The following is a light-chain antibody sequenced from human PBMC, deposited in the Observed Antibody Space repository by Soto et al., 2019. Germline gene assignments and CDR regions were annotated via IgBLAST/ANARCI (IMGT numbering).Light chain of an antibody. V-gene: IGKV1-39*01. CDR1: QSISSY. J-gene: IGKJ2*01. CDR3: QQSYSIPYT. CDR2: AAS. Sequence: DIQMTQSPSSLSASVGDRVTITCRASQSISSYLNWYQQKPGKAPKLLIYAASSLQSGVPSRFSGSGSGTDFPLTISSLQPEDFATYYCQQSYSIPYTVGQGTKLEIK.